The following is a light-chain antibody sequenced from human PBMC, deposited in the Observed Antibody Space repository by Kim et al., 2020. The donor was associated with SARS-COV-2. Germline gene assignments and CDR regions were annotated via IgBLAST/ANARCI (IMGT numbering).Light chain of an antibody. CDR1: QSVSSSY. CDR3: QQYGSSPYT. Sequence: LSPGERAPLSCRARQSVSSSYLAWYQHKPGQAPSLLIYGASSRATGIPDRFSGSGSGTDFTLTISRLEPEDFAVYYCQQYGSSPYTFGQGTKLEI. V-gene: IGKV3-20*01. J-gene: IGKJ2*01. CDR2: GAS.